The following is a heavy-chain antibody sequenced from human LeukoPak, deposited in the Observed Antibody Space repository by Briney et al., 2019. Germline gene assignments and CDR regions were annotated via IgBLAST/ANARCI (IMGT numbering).Heavy chain of an antibody. V-gene: IGHV1-18*01. CDR3: ARDPWFGELKGGYYYYYYYMDV. D-gene: IGHD3-10*01. CDR1: GYTFTSYG. Sequence: ASVKVSCKASGYTFTSYGISWVRQAPGQGLEWMGWVSAYNGNTNYAQKLQGRVTMTTDTSTSTAYMELRSLRSGDTAVYYCARDPWFGELKGGYYYYYYYMDVWGKGTTVTVSS. J-gene: IGHJ6*03. CDR2: VSAYNGNT.